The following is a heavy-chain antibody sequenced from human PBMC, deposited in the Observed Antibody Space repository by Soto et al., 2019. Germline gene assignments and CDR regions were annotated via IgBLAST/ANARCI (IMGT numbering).Heavy chain of an antibody. V-gene: IGHV3-30-3*01. CDR1: GFTFSSYA. J-gene: IGHJ4*02. CDR3: ARDFRVGATDYFDY. CDR2: ISYDGSNK. Sequence: GGSLRLSCAASGFTFSSYAMHWVRQAPGKGLEWVAVISYDGSNKYYADSVKGRFTISRDNSKSTLYLQMNSLRAEDTAVYYCARDFRVGATDYFDYWGQGTLVTVSS. D-gene: IGHD1-26*01.